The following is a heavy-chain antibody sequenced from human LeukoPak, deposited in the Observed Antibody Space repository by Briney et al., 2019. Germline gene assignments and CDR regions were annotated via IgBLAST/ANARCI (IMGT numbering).Heavy chain of an antibody. CDR1: GYTLTELS. CDR2: FDPEDGET. J-gene: IGHJ4*01. V-gene: IGHV1-24*01. CDR3: ATWRVRGYYDILTGYYSVRYDY. Sequence: ASVKVSCKVSGYTLTELSMHWVRQAPGKGLEWMGGFDPEDGETIYAQKFQGRVTMTEDTSTDTAYMELSSLRSEDTAVYYCATWRVRGYYDILTGYYSVRYDYWGHGTLVTVSS. D-gene: IGHD3-9*01.